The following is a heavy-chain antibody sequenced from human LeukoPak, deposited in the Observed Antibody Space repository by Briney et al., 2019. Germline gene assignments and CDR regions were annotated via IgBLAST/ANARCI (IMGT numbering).Heavy chain of an antibody. J-gene: IGHJ3*02. V-gene: IGHV1-69*04. CDR2: IIPILGIA. D-gene: IGHD4-17*01. Sequence: GASVKVSCKASGGTFSSYAISWVRQAPGQGLEWMGRIIPILGIANYAQKFQGRVTITADKSTSTAYMELSSLRSEDTAVYYCARDYGKIPVAFDIWGQGTMVTVSS. CDR1: GGTFSSYA. CDR3: ARDYGKIPVAFDI.